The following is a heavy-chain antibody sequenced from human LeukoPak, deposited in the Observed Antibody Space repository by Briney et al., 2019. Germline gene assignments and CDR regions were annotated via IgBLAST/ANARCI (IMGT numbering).Heavy chain of an antibody. J-gene: IGHJ4*02. CDR3: TRVGSSGSVDY. CDR1: GFTFSDYY. CDR2: ISSRTSDT. Sequence: GGSLRLSCAASGFTFSDYYMSWIRQAPGKGLEWVSYISSRTSDTDYVDSVKGRFTISRDNAKNSLYLQMNSLRAEDTAVYYCTRVGSSGSVDYWGQGTLVTVSS. D-gene: IGHD1-1*01. V-gene: IGHV3-11*06.